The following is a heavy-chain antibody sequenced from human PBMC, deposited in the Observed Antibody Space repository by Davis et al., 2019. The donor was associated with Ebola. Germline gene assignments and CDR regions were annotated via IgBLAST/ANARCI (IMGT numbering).Heavy chain of an antibody. D-gene: IGHD1-26*01. CDR2: IYYSGST. Sequence: SETLSLTCTVSGGSISSSSYYWGWIRQPPGKGLEWIGSIYYSGSTYYNPSLKSRVTISVDTSKNQFSLRMTSVTAADTAVYYCARGKVGATTGWGRGTLVTVSS. CDR3: ARGKVGATTG. J-gene: IGHJ1*01. CDR1: GGSISSSSYY. V-gene: IGHV4-39*07.